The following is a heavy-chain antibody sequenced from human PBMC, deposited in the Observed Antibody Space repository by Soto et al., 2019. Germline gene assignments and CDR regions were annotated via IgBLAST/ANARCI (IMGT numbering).Heavy chain of an antibody. CDR1: EFTFNDYS. D-gene: IGHD6-6*01. Sequence: PVGSLRLACEASEFTFNDYSMNWVRQAPEKGREWVSSISSSGTYIYYADSVKGRFAISRDNANNDMYLLMDTLRAKDTAVHYYVRAGHVFDVHYYGMDLWGKGTTVTVSS. V-gene: IGHV3-21*01. CDR2: ISSSGTYI. CDR3: VRAGHVFDVHYYGMDL. J-gene: IGHJ6*04.